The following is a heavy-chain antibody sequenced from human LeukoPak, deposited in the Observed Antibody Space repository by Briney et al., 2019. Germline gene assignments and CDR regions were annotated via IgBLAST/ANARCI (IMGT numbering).Heavy chain of an antibody. CDR3: PRSRSRSSGCTNI. D-gene: IGHD6-19*01. Sequence: PGGSLRLSCAASGFTFSSYGMHWVRQAPGKGLEWVAFIRYDGSNKYYADSVKGRFTISRDNSKNTLYLQMNSLRTEDTAVYYCPRSRSRSSGCTNIWGQGTMVTVSS. V-gene: IGHV3-30*02. CDR2: IRYDGSNK. J-gene: IGHJ3*02. CDR1: GFTFSSYG.